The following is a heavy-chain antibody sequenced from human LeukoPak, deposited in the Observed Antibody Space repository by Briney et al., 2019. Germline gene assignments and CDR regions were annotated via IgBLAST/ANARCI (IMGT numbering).Heavy chain of an antibody. CDR3: ARDLGPKYYDFWSGYLVY. CDR1: GYTFTGYY. V-gene: IGHV1-2*02. J-gene: IGHJ4*02. CDR2: INPNSGGT. D-gene: IGHD3-3*01. Sequence: GASVKVSCKASGYTFTGYYMHWVRQAPGQGLDWMGWINPNSGGTNYAQKFQGRVTMTRDTSISTAYMELSRLRSDDTAVYYCARDLGPKYYDFWSGYLVYWGQGTLVTVSS.